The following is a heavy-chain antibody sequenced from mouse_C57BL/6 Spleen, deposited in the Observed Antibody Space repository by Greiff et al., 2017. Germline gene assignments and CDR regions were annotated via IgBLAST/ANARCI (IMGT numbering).Heavy chain of an antibody. CDR1: GFTFSSYA. J-gene: IGHJ4*01. CDR3: ARDKTTVVANFPYYYAMGY. V-gene: IGHV5-4*01. CDR2: ISDGGSYT. D-gene: IGHD1-1*01. Sequence: EVKLMESGGGLVKPGGSLKLSCAASGFTFSSYAMSWVRQTPEKRLEWVATISDGGSYTYYPDNVKGRFTISRDNAKNNLYLQMSHLKSEDTAMYYCARDKTTVVANFPYYYAMGYWGQGTSVTVSS.